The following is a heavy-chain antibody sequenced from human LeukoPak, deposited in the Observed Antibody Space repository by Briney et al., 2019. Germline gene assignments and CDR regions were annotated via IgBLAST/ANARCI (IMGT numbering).Heavy chain of an antibody. D-gene: IGHD2-15*01. V-gene: IGHV5-51*01. CDR2: IYPGDSDT. J-gene: IGHJ4*02. Sequence: GESLKISCKGSGYSFTSYWIGWVRQMPGKGLEWMGIIYPGDSDTRYSPSFQGQVTISADKSISTAYLQWSSLKAPDTAMYYCARQSANCSGGSCYSSYWGQGTLVTVSS. CDR1: GYSFTSYW. CDR3: ARQSANCSGGSCYSSY.